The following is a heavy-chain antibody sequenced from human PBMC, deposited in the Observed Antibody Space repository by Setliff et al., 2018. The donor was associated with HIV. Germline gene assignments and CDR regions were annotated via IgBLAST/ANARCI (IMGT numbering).Heavy chain of an antibody. CDR2: IYINGIT. Sequence: PSETLSLTCTVSSDSLSSHYWSWIRQPPGKGLEWVGHIYINGITNYSPSLESRVTISVDTSKKQFSLKLSSVTAADTAVYFCARSRGGTTRGYMDVWGKGTTVTVS. V-gene: IGHV4-4*08. J-gene: IGHJ6*03. CDR1: SDSLSSHY. CDR3: ARSRGGTTRGYMDV. D-gene: IGHD4-17*01.